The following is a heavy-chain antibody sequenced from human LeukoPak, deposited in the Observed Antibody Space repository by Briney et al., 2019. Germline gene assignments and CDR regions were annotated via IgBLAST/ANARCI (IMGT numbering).Heavy chain of an antibody. V-gene: IGHV3-7*03. Sequence: PGGSLRLSCEASGFTFRHCWLSWIRQTPGKGLEWVANIHPDSSDKFYVDSMEGRFTISRDNTKNSLYLQIDNARLDDTGLYYCTRLPRETAGDYWGQGVPVIVSS. CDR1: GFTFRHCW. D-gene: IGHD1-14*01. J-gene: IGHJ4*02. CDR3: TRLPRETAGDY. CDR2: IHPDSSDK.